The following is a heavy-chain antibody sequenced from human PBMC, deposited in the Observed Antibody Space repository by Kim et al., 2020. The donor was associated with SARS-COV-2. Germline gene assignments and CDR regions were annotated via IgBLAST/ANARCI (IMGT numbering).Heavy chain of an antibody. CDR2: IKEDGNEN. V-gene: IGHV3-7*01. D-gene: IGHD2-15*01. Sequence: GGSLRLSCAASGFRFNSYSMTWVRQAPGKGLEWVANIKEDGNENYYVDSVKGRFIISRDNAKTSLYLQMNSLRADDKAVYYCARGKWWLYDWGQGTLGTV. CDR3: ARGKWWLYD. CDR1: GFRFNSYS. J-gene: IGHJ4*02.